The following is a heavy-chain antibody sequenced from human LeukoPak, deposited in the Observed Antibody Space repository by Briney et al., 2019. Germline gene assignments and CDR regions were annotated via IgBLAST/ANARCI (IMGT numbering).Heavy chain of an antibody. Sequence: ASVKVSCKASGYTFTGYYMHWVRQAPGQGLEWMGWISAYNGNTNYAQKLQGRVTMTTDTSTSTAYMELRSLRSDDTAVYYCARAWFRSPHIVVVTAIADYWGQGTLVTVSS. J-gene: IGHJ4*02. D-gene: IGHD2-21*02. CDR3: ARAWFRSPHIVVVTAIADY. CDR2: ISAYNGNT. V-gene: IGHV1-18*04. CDR1: GYTFTGYY.